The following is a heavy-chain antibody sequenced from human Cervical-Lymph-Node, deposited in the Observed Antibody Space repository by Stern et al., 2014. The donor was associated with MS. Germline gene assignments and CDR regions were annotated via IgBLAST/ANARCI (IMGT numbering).Heavy chain of an antibody. D-gene: IGHD3-9*01. V-gene: IGHV2-5*02. CDR2: IYWDDDK. CDR1: GFSITTRGVG. J-gene: IGHJ5*02. CDR3: AHRLDYEIMNGPVFDP. Sequence: ESGPTLVTPTQTLTLTCNFSGFSITTRGVGVGWIRQPPGKALEWLAHIYWDDDKRYRPSLKSRLRISKDTSKNQVVLTMTNMDPVDTATYFCAHRLDYEIMNGPVFDPWGPGILVTVSS.